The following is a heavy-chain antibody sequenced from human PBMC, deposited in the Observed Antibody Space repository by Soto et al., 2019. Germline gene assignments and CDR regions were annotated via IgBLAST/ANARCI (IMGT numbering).Heavy chain of an antibody. CDR3: ATTGGDTSNDY. V-gene: IGHV4-59*01. CDR2: IYYSGST. CDR1: GGSISSYY. Sequence: SETLSLTCTVSGGSISSYYWSWIRQPPGKGLEWIGYIYYSGSTNYNPSLKGRVTISVDTSKNQFSLKLSSVTAADTAVYYCATTGGDTSNDYWGQGTLVTVSS. J-gene: IGHJ4*02. D-gene: IGHD3-16*01.